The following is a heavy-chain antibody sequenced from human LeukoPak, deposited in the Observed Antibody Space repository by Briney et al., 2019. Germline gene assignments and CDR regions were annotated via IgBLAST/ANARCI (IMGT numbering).Heavy chain of an antibody. Sequence: GGSLRLSCAASGFTFSSYGVHWVRQAPGKGLEWVAVIWYDGSNKYYADSVKGRFTISRDNSQNTLYLQMNSLRVEDTAVYYCAKDIGLVGATRYYFDYWGQGTLVTVSS. V-gene: IGHV3-33*06. CDR2: IWYDGSNK. D-gene: IGHD1-26*01. CDR1: GFTFSSYG. CDR3: AKDIGLVGATRYYFDY. J-gene: IGHJ4*02.